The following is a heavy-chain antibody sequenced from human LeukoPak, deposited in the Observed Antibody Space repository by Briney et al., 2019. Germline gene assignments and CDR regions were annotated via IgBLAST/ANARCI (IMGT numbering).Heavy chain of an antibody. D-gene: IGHD6-19*01. CDR1: GYSFTAYW. J-gene: IGHJ4*01. CDR3: ARQIISVAGRADY. CDR2: IYPTDSDT. Sequence: GESLKISCKGSGYSFTAYWIGWVRQIPGKGLEWMGIIYPTDSDTRYSPSFQGQATISADKSISTAYLQWNSLKASDTAMYYCARQIISVAGRADYWGQGTLVTVSS. V-gene: IGHV5-51*01.